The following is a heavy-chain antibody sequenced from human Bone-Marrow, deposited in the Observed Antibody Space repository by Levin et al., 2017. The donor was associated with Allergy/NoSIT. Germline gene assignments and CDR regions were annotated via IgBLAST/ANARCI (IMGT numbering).Heavy chain of an antibody. Sequence: GGSLRLSCAVSGFTISNYGMHWVRQTPGKGLEWVALISYDGSNKYYVDSVRGRFFISRDNSKNTVYLQMNSLRTEDTATYYCAKDLKGYGFWSGYYTEGYWGQGTLVTGSP. J-gene: IGHJ4*02. CDR1: GFTISNYG. V-gene: IGHV3-30*18. D-gene: IGHD3/OR15-3a*01. CDR2: ISYDGSNK. CDR3: AKDLKGYGFWSGYYTEGY.